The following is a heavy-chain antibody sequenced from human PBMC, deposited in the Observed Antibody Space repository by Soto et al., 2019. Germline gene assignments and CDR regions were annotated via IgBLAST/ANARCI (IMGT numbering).Heavy chain of an antibody. V-gene: IGHV3-66*01. Sequence: GGSLRLSCAASGFTVSRDYMSWVRQAPGKGLEWVSVIYSGGSTYYADSVKGRFTISRDNSNNTLYLQMNSMTIEDTAVYYCARSVPGHDFWSGYFFAYWGQGNLVTVSS. CDR2: IYSGGST. CDR1: GFTVSRDY. J-gene: IGHJ4*02. CDR3: ARSVPGHDFWSGYFFAY. D-gene: IGHD3-3*01.